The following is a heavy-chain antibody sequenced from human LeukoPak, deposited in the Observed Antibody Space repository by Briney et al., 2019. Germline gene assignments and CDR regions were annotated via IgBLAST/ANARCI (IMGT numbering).Heavy chain of an antibody. D-gene: IGHD3-3*01. CDR2: VHLDGRT. CDR3: AREGGFYRPLDY. J-gene: IGHJ4*02. Sequence: SETLSLTCGVSGGSITTTNWWTWVRQPPGKGLEWIGGVHLDGRTNYNPSLESRLTISVDLSENHISLRLTSVTAADTAVYYCAREGGFYRPLDYSGQGTLVTVSS. V-gene: IGHV4-4*02. CDR1: GGSITTTNW.